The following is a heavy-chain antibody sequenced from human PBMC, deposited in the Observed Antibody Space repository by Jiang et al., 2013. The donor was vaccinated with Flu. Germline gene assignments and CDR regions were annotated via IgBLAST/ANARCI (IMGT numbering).Heavy chain of an antibody. J-gene: IGHJ5*02. CDR1: GGSFSGYY. D-gene: IGHD3-22*01. Sequence: PSETLSLTCAVYGGSFSGYYWSWIRQPPGKGLEWIGEINHSGSTNYNPSLKSRVTISVDTSKNQFSLKLSSVTAADTAVYYCARFSRWAYYYDSSGYYRNWFDPWGQGTLVTVSS. CDR3: ARFSRWAYYYDSSGYYRNWFDP. CDR2: INHSGST. V-gene: IGHV4-34*01.